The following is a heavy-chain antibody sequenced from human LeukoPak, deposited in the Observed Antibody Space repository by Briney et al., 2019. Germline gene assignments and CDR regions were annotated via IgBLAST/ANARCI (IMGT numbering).Heavy chain of an antibody. J-gene: IGHJ4*02. D-gene: IGHD6-19*01. Sequence: SGGSLRLSCAASGFTFSDHYMDWVRQAPGKGLEWVGRTRNKANSYTTEYAASVKGRFTISRDDSKNSLYLQMNSLKTEDTAVYYCASRSGRYSSGWYDYWGQGTLVTVSS. CDR1: GFTFSDHY. V-gene: IGHV3-72*01. CDR2: TRNKANSYTT. CDR3: ASRSGRYSSGWYDY.